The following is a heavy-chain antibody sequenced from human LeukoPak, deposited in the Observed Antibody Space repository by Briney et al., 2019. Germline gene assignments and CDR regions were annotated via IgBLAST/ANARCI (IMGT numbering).Heavy chain of an antibody. CDR2: ISYDGSNK. CDR3: AKDDYGDYEALMDV. CDR1: GFTFSSYG. V-gene: IGHV3-30*18. Sequence: GGSLRLSCAASGFTFSSYGMHWVRQAPGKGLEGVAVISYDGSNKFYADSVKGRFTISRDNSRNTLYLQVNSLRAEDTAVYYCAKDDYGDYEALMDVWGQGTTVTVSS. J-gene: IGHJ6*02. D-gene: IGHD4-17*01.